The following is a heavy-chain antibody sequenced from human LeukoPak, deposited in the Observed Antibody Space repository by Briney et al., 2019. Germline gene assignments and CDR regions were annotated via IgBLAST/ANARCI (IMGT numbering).Heavy chain of an antibody. Sequence: PSETLSLTCAVSGGSISSGNWWSWVRQPPGKRLEWIGEIYHNGNTNYNPSLRSRVTISVDKSKNQFSLKLSSVTSADTAVYYCARDGRTGYSLGYWGQGTLVTVSS. CDR3: ARDGRTGYSLGY. CDR1: GGSISSGNW. J-gene: IGHJ4*02. V-gene: IGHV4-4*02. D-gene: IGHD6-13*01. CDR2: IYHNGNT.